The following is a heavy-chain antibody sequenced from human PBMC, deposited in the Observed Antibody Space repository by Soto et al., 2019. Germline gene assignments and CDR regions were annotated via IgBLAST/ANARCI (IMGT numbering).Heavy chain of an antibody. CDR1: GFTFSSYA. V-gene: IGHV3-23*01. CDR3: AKVWGDIVLMVYAIRFDY. D-gene: IGHD2-8*01. J-gene: IGHJ4*02. Sequence: GWSLRLSCAASGFTFSSYATSWVRQAPGKGLEWVSAISGSGGSTYYADSVKGRFTISRDNSKNTLYLQMNSLRAEDTAVYYCAKVWGDIVLMVYAIRFDYWGQGTLVTVSS. CDR2: ISGSGGST.